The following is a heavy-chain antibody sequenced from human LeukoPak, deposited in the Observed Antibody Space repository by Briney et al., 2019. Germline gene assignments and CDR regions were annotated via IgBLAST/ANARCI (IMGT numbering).Heavy chain of an antibody. J-gene: IGHJ4*02. CDR2: ISSSGNTI. Sequence: GGSLRLSCAASGFTFSDYYMSWIRQAPGKGLEWVSYISSSGNTIYYADSVKGRFTISRDNAKNSLYLQMNSLRAEDTAVYYCAKDIVVVPAAWGYFDYWGQGTLVTVSS. V-gene: IGHV3-11*01. D-gene: IGHD2-2*01. CDR1: GFTFSDYY. CDR3: AKDIVVVPAAWGYFDY.